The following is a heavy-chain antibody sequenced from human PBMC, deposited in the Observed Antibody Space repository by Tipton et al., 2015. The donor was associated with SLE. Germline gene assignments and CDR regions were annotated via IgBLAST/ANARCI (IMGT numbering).Heavy chain of an antibody. CDR1: GDSINTYD. CDR3: ARGARGNSYGSDEDFDY. J-gene: IGHJ4*02. Sequence: TLSLTCTFSGDSINTYDWSWIRQPPGKGLEWIGSISYTGSTNYNPSLKGRVTISVDSSLSQFSLKLSSVTAAETAVYYCARGARGNSYGSDEDFDYWGQGTLVTVSS. D-gene: IGHD5-18*01. CDR2: ISYTGST. V-gene: IGHV4-59*01.